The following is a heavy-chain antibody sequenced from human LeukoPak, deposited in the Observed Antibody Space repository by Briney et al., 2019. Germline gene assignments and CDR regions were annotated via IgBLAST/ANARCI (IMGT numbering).Heavy chain of an antibody. CDR3: ARGAVTRDFDF. CDR1: GFTFSSYS. J-gene: IGHJ4*02. Sequence: GSLRLSCAASGFTFSSYSMNWVRQAPGKGLEWVSSISSSSSYIYYADSVKGRFTISRDNAKNSLYLQMNSLRVEDTATYFCARGAVTRDFDFWGQGVLVIVSS. D-gene: IGHD4-17*01. V-gene: IGHV3-21*04. CDR2: ISSSSSYI.